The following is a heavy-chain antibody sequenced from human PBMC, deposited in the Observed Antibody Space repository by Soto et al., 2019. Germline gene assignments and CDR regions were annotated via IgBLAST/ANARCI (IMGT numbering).Heavy chain of an antibody. CDR2: ISSSSSYI. J-gene: IGHJ4*02. Sequence: WGSLRLSCAASGFTFSSYSMNWVRQAPGKGLEWVSSISSSSSYIYYADSVKGRFTISRDNAKNSLYLQMNSLRAEDTAVYYCARDCSGGSCIDYWGQGTLVTVSS. CDR1: GFTFSSYS. D-gene: IGHD2-15*01. CDR3: ARDCSGGSCIDY. V-gene: IGHV3-21*01.